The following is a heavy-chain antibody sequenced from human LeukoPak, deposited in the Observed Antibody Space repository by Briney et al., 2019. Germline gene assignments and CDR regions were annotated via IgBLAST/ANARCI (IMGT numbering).Heavy chain of an antibody. J-gene: IGHJ4*02. CDR1: GYTFSSYS. CDR2: ISSSSTI. Sequence: GGSLRLACAASGYTFSSYSMNWVRQAPGRGLEWVSYISSSSTIYYADSVKGRFTISRDNAKSSLYLQMNSLRAEDTAVYYCARGRAMTPFDYWGQGTLVTVSS. V-gene: IGHV3-48*01. CDR3: ARGRAMTPFDY.